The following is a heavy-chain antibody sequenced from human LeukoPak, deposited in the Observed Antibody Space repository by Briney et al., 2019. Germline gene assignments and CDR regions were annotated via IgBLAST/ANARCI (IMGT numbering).Heavy chain of an antibody. Sequence: KPSETLSLACTVSGGSISSYYWSWIRQPPGKGLEWIGYIYYSGSTNYNPSLKSRVTISVDTSKNQFSLKLSSVTAADTAVYYCARTYGDPRRGYFDYWGQGTLVTVSS. CDR1: GGSISSYY. CDR3: ARTYGDPRRGYFDY. J-gene: IGHJ4*02. D-gene: IGHD4-17*01. V-gene: IGHV4-59*01. CDR2: IYYSGST.